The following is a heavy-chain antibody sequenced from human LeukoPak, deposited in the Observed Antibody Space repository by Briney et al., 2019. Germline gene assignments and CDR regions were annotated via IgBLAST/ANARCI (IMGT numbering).Heavy chain of an antibody. CDR1: GFTFSSYW. V-gene: IGHV3-7*01. D-gene: IGHD2-15*01. CDR3: ARWDAYCTGGSCYFGGFAFDI. Sequence: GGSLRLSCVASGFTFSSYWMSWVCQAPGKGLEWVASIKQDGGQNHYLDSVKGRFTISRDNAKSSLFLQLNSLSAEDTAMYYCARWDAYCTGGSCYFGGFAFDIWGQGTVVTVSS. J-gene: IGHJ3*02. CDR2: IKQDGGQN.